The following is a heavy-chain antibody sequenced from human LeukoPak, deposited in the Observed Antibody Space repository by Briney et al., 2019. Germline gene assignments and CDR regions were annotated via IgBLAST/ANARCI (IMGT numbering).Heavy chain of an antibody. CDR2: INHSGST. Sequence: SETLSLTCAVYGGSFSGYYWSWNRQPPGKGLEWIGEINHSGSTNYNPSLKSRVTISVDTSKNQFSLKLSSVTAADTAVYYCALSIAAAGTGAFDIWGQGTMVTVSS. CDR3: ALSIAAAGTGAFDI. D-gene: IGHD6-13*01. J-gene: IGHJ3*02. CDR1: GGSFSGYY. V-gene: IGHV4-34*01.